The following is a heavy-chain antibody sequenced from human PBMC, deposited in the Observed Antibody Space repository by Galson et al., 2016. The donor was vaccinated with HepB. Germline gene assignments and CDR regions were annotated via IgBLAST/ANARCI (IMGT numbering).Heavy chain of an antibody. Sequence: SLRLSCATSGFTFTSYNMNWVRQAPGKGLEWVSSISSGSSYTYYADSVKGRFTISRDNVKKSLYLQMNSLRPEDTAVYYCARVREQQLLDAFDIWGQGTMVTVSS. CDR1: GFTFTSYN. D-gene: IGHD6-13*01. J-gene: IGHJ3*02. V-gene: IGHV3-21*01. CDR3: ARVREQQLLDAFDI. CDR2: ISSGSSYT.